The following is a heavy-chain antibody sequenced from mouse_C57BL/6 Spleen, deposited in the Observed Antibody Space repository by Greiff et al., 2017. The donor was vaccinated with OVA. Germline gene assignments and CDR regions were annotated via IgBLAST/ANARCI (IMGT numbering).Heavy chain of an antibody. CDR3: ARRTVVANYAMDY. CDR2: INPNNGGT. CDR1: GYTFTDYN. Sequence: VQLKQSGPELVKPGASVKIPCKASGYTFTDYNMDWVKQSHGKSLEWIGDINPNNGGTIYNQKFKGKATLTVDKSSSTAYMELRSLTSEDTAVYYCARRTVVANYAMDYWGQGTSVTVSS. D-gene: IGHD1-1*01. J-gene: IGHJ4*01. V-gene: IGHV1-18*01.